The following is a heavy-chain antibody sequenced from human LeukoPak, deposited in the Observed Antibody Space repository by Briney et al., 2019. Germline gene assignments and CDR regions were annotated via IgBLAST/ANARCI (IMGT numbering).Heavy chain of an antibody. J-gene: IGHJ2*01. V-gene: IGHV6-1*01. CDR3: ARDSPLTTVTTFPYWYFDL. CDR1: GDSVSSNSAA. D-gene: IGHD4-17*01. CDR2: TYYRSKWYN. Sequence: SQTLSLTCAISGDSVSSNSAAWNWIRQSPSKGLEWLGRTYYRSKWYNDYAVSVKSRITINPDTSKNQFSLQLNSVTPEDTAVYYCARDSPLTTVTTFPYWYFDLWGRGTLVTVSS.